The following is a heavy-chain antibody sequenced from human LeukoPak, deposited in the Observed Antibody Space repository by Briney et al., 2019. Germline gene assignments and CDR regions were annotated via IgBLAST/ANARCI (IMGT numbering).Heavy chain of an antibody. CDR3: ARRAVAATSAIKNFDY. D-gene: IGHD6-19*01. Sequence: GESLKIYFKGSGYSFTSYWISWVRQMPGKGLEWMGRIDPSDSYINYSPSFQGHVTISADKSISTAYLQWSSLKASDTAMYYCARRAVAATSAIKNFDYWGQGTLVTVSS. J-gene: IGHJ4*02. CDR1: GYSFTSYW. V-gene: IGHV5-10-1*01. CDR2: IDPSDSYI.